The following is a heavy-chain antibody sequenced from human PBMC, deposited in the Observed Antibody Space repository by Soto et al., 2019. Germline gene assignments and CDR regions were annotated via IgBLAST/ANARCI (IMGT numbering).Heavy chain of an antibody. D-gene: IGHD6-6*01. Sequence: SGPTLVNPTQTLRLTCTFSGFSLTTAGVGVGWIRQPPGNALEWLALIYWDDDKRYNPSLRTRLPITKDTSKTQVVVTMRNMDPVDTGTYYCAQRRSRSSAAGWFDPWGQGVLVTVSS. CDR2: IYWDDDK. CDR1: GFSLTTAGVG. J-gene: IGHJ5*02. V-gene: IGHV2-5*02. CDR3: AQRRSRSSAAGWFDP.